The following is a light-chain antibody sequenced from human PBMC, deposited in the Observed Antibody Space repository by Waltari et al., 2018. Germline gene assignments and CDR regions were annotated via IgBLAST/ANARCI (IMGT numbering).Light chain of an antibody. CDR2: EVN. V-gene: IGLV2-8*01. CDR3: NSYAGSNTFV. J-gene: IGLJ1*01. CDR1: RSDIGIYNY. Sequence: QSALTQPPSASGSPGQSVTISCTGTRSDIGIYNYVSWYQHHPGKAPKLILSEVNERPSGVPDRFSGSKSGNTASLTVSGLQPEDEADYYCNSYAGSNTFVFGTGTRVSVL.